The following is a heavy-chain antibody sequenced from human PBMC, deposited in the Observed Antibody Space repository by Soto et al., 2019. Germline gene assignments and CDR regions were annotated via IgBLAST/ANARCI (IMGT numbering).Heavy chain of an antibody. J-gene: IGHJ6*02. V-gene: IGHV4-59*12. CDR3: ARRLLAVAAPGRAQYYYYGMDV. CDR2: IYYSGST. Sequence: SETLSLTCTVSGGSISSDYWSWIRQPPEKGLEWIGYIYYSGSTNYNPSLKSRGTISVDTAKTQLSLKQHSRKASDTAMYYYARRLLAVAAPGRAQYYYYGMDVWGPGTTVNVSS. CDR1: GGSISSDY. D-gene: IGHD6-19*01.